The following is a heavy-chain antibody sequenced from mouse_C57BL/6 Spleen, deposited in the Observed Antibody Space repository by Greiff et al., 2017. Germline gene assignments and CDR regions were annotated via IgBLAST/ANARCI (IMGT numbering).Heavy chain of an antibody. V-gene: IGHV1-64*01. D-gene: IGHD1-1*01. J-gene: IGHJ4*01. CDR2: IHPNSGST. CDR1: GYTFTSYW. CDR3: ARNLFITTDYYAMDY. Sequence: QVPLQQPGAELVKPGASVKLSCKASGYTFTSYWMHWVKQRPGQGLEWIGMIHPNSGSTNYNEKFKSKATLTVDKSSSTAYMQLSSLTSEDSAVYYCARNLFITTDYYAMDYWGQGTSVTVSS.